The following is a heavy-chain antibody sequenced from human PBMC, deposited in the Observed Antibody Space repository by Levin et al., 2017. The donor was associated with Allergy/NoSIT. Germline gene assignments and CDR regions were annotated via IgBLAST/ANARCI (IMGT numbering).Heavy chain of an antibody. CDR2: ISNSGSYT. D-gene: IGHD2-8*01. J-gene: IGHJ4*02. CDR3: ATNKVLYPMTHYKY. V-gene: IGHV3-21*01. CDR1: GFTFSSYS. Sequence: ETLSLTCAASGFTFSSYSVTWVRQAPGRGLEWVSSISNSGSYTHYADAVKGRFTISRDNAKNSLYLQMNSLRSEDTAVYYCATNKVLYPMTHYKYWGQGTLVTVSS.